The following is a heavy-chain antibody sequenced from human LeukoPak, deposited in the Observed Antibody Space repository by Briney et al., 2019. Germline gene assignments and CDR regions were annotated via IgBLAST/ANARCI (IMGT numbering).Heavy chain of an antibody. D-gene: IGHD3-10*01. Sequence: SETLSLTCTVSGGSISSTRYYWGWIRQPPGKGLEWIGSGFYSGSTYHNPSLKSRVTISVDTSKNLFSLKLTSVTAADPAVYFCARPTPVGFFDYWGQGTQVTVSS. CDR1: GGSISSTRYY. J-gene: IGHJ4*02. CDR2: GFYSGST. CDR3: ARPTPVGFFDY. V-gene: IGHV4-39*01.